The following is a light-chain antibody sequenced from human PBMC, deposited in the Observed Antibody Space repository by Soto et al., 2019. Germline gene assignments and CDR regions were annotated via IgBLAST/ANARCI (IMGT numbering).Light chain of an antibody. J-gene: IGLJ1*01. V-gene: IGLV2-14*01. CDR3: SSFASTHTYV. CDR2: EVN. Sequence: QSALTQPASVSGSPGRSITISCTGTSSDVAFYNHVSWYQQHPGKAPKLLIYEVNNRPSGVSHRFSGSKSGNTASLTISGLQAEDEADYYCSSFASTHTYVFGTGTKGTVL. CDR1: SSDVAFYNH.